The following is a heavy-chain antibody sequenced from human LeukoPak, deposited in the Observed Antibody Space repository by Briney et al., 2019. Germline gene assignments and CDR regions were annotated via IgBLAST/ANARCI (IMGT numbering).Heavy chain of an antibody. CDR1: GFTFTSSA. CDR3: AADPTYYDFWSGLPLMDV. V-gene: IGHV1-58*02. D-gene: IGHD3-3*01. Sequence: GVSVKVSCKASGFTFTSSAMQWVRQARGQRLEWIGWIVVGSGNTNYAQKFQERVTITRDMSTSTAYMELSSLRSEDTAAYYCAADPTYYDFWSGLPLMDVWGKGTTVTVSS. CDR2: IVVGSGNT. J-gene: IGHJ6*03.